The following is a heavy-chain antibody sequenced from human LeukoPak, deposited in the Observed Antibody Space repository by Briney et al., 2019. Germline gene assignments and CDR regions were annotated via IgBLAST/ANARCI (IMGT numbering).Heavy chain of an antibody. CDR3: AKDHYYGSGSYKPNWFDP. Sequence: GGSLRLSCAASGFTFSSYAMSWVRQAPGKGLEWVSAISGSGGSTYYAGSVKGRFTISRDNSKNTLYLQMNSLRAEDTAVYYCAKDHYYGSGSYKPNWFDPWGQGTLVTVSS. CDR2: ISGSGGST. J-gene: IGHJ5*02. D-gene: IGHD3-10*01. CDR1: GFTFSSYA. V-gene: IGHV3-23*01.